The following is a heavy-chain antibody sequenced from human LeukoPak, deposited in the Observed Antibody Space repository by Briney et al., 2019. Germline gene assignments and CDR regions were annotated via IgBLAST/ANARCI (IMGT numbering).Heavy chain of an antibody. D-gene: IGHD3-9*01. CDR1: GGSFSGYY. CDR3: ARVGYYNGFDF. V-gene: IGHV4-34*01. CDR2: INHSGST. Sequence: SETLSLTCAVYGGSFSGYYWSWIRQPLGKGLEWIGEINHSGSTNYNPSLKSRVTISVDTSKNQFSLKLSSMTAADTAVYYCARVGYYNGFDFWGQGTLVTVSS. J-gene: IGHJ4*02.